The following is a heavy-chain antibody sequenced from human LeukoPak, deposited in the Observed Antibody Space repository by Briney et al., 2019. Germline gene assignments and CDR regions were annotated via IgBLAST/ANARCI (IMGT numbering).Heavy chain of an antibody. CDR2: ISGSGDNT. V-gene: IGHV3-23*01. CDR1: GFTFSSYA. J-gene: IGHJ4*02. D-gene: IGHD5-12*01. Sequence: GRSLRLSCAASGFTFSSYAMHWVRQAPGKGLEWVSTISGSGDNTYYADSVKGRFTISRDNSKNTLYLQMNSLRAGDTAIYYCAKAPQLGWLRVDYWGQGTLVTVSS. CDR3: AKAPQLGWLRVDY.